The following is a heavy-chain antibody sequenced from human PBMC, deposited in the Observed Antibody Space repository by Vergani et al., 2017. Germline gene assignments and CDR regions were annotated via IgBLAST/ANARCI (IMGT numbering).Heavy chain of an antibody. CDR1: GFDFSSYI. CDR2: VSTGTKSQ. D-gene: IGHD3-9*01. J-gene: IGHJ5*01. CDR3: ARARCIETCYMSNWLDS. V-gene: IGHV3-48*01. Sequence: QLVESGGGWVQPGGSLRLSCVVSGFDFSSYIMNWVRQAPGKGLEWVSFVSTGTKSQSYAESVKGRFTISRDSAKNSLYLQMDSLGAEATAVYYCARARCIETCYMSNWLDSWGQGTLVTVSS.